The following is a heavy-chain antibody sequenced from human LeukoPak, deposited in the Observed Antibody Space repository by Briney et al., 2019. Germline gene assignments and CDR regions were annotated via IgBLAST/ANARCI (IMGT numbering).Heavy chain of an antibody. D-gene: IGHD4-23*01. CDR1: GYTFTSHA. CDR3: ARDPEWTTVVNLDY. CDR2: INTNTGNP. V-gene: IGHV7-4-1*02. J-gene: IGHJ4*02. Sequence: ASVKVSCKASGYTFTSHAMNWVRQAPGQGLEWMGWINTNTGNPTYAQGFTGRFVFSLDTSVSTAYLQISSLKAEDTAVYYCARDPEWTTVVNLDYWGQGTLVTVSS.